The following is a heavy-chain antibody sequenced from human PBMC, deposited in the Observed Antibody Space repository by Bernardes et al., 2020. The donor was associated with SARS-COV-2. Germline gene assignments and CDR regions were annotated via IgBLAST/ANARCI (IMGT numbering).Heavy chain of an antibody. CDR3: TRYTTVGAYYYYGMDV. V-gene: IGHV4-34*01. CDR2: INYSGST. CDR1: GGSLSGYY. Sequence: SETMSLTCAVYGGSLSGYYWNWIRQPPGKGLEWIGEINYSGSTNYNPSLKSRVTISVDTSKNQFSLTLSSVTAADTAVYYCTRYTTVGAYYYYGMDVWGQGTTVTVSS. D-gene: IGHD4-4*01. J-gene: IGHJ6*02.